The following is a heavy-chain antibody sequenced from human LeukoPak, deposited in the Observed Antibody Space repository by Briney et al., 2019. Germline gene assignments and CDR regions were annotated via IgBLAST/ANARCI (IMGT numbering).Heavy chain of an antibody. CDR1: GFTFSSYA. CDR3: AKEVTGLRRGYFDY. CDR2: ISSSGGTP. V-gene: IGHV3-23*01. D-gene: IGHD2-21*02. Sequence: GGSLRLSCAASGFTFSSYAMSWVRQALGKGLEWVSGISSSGGTPYYPDSVKGRFTISRDNSKNTLYLQMNSLRVEDTALYYCAKEVTGLRRGYFDYWGQGTLVTVSS. J-gene: IGHJ4*02.